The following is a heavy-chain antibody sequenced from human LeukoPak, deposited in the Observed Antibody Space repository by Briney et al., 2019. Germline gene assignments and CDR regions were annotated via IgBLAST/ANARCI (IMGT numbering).Heavy chain of an antibody. V-gene: IGHV4-38-2*02. CDR3: AGLYIYYYASGSSYWFDP. CDR2: IYHSGRT. D-gene: IGHD3-10*01. Sequence: SETLSLTCTVSGYSISSGYYWGWIRQPPGKGLEWIGSIYHSGRTFYNPSLKSRVTMSVDKSKNQFSLKLTSVTAADTAVYYCAGLYIYYYASGSSYWFDPWGRGTLVTVSS. J-gene: IGHJ5*02. CDR1: GYSISSGYY.